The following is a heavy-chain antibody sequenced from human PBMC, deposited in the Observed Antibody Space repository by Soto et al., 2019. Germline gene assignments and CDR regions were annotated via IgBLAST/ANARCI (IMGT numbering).Heavy chain of an antibody. Sequence: QVQLVQSGAEVQKPGSSVKVSCKASGGIFSTYAISWLRQAPGQGLEWMGGIIPIFGTPNYGQRFQGSVTITADESTSTAYMELSRLRSEDTAVYYCARDRDDYGSGNYYNRIDFWGQGTLVTVSS. CDR3: ARDRDDYGSGNYYNRIDF. CDR1: GGIFSTYA. CDR2: IIPIFGTP. J-gene: IGHJ4*02. D-gene: IGHD3-10*01. V-gene: IGHV1-69*01.